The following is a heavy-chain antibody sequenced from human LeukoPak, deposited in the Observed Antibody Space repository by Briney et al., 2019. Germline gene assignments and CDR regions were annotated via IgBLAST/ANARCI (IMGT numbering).Heavy chain of an antibody. CDR2: IYWNDDK. J-gene: IGHJ5*01. D-gene: IGHD6-13*01. CDR3: AQRGQQLIRGWFDS. Sequence: ESGPTLVNPTQTPTLTCTFSGFSLSTSGVAVGWIRQPPGKALEWLAIIYWNDDKHYSPSLKNRLTITKDTSKNQVVLTMTNMDPVDTGTYYCAQRGQQLIRGWFDSWGQGTLVTVSS. CDR1: GFSLSTSGVA. V-gene: IGHV2-5*01.